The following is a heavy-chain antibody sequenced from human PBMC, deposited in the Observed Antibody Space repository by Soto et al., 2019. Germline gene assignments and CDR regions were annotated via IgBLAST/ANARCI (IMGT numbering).Heavy chain of an antibody. J-gene: IGHJ6*02. CDR1: GFTFSSYA. CDR2: ISYDGSNK. CDR3: ARGYDDFWSGYLGLYYYYGMDV. D-gene: IGHD3-3*01. Sequence: QVQLVESGGGVVQPGRSLRLSCAASGFTFSSYAMHWVRQAPGKGLEWVAVISYDGSNKYYADSVKGRFTISRDNSKNTLYLQMNSLRAEDTAVYYCARGYDDFWSGYLGLYYYYGMDVWGQGTTVTVSS. V-gene: IGHV3-30-3*01.